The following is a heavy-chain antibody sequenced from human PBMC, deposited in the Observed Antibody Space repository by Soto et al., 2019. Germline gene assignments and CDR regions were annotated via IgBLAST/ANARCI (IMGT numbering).Heavy chain of an antibody. CDR1: GFTFSSYA. CDR2: ISGSGGST. V-gene: IGHV3-23*01. CDR3: AKSGAWDYGDYAGRVY. J-gene: IGHJ4*02. D-gene: IGHD4-17*01. Sequence: EVQLLESGGGLVQPGGSLRLSCAASGFTFSSYAMSWVRQAPGKGLEWVSGISGSGGSTYYADSVKGRFTISRDNSKNTLYVQMNSLRAEDTAVYYCAKSGAWDYGDYAGRVYWGQGTLVTVSS.